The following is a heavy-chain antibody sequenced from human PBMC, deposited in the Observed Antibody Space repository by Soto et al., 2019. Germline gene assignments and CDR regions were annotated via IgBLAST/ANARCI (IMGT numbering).Heavy chain of an antibody. CDR3: ARDGKRLLSRIAAAGEFDY. CDR1: GYTFTSYG. CDR2: ISAYNGNT. V-gene: IGHV1-18*04. Sequence: QVQLVQSGAEVKKPGASVKVSCKASGYTFTSYGISWVRQAPGQGLEWMGWISAYNGNTNYAQKLQGRVTMTTDTSTSTAYMELRSLRSDDTSVYYCARDGKRLLSRIAAAGEFDYWGQGTLVTVSS. D-gene: IGHD6-13*01. J-gene: IGHJ4*02.